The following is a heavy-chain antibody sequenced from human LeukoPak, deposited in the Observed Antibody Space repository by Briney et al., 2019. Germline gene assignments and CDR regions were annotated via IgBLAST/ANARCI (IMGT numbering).Heavy chain of an antibody. CDR2: ISAYNGNT. CDR1: GYTFTSYG. J-gene: IGHJ6*02. D-gene: IGHD2-2*01. CDR3: AENLNVIVPGAIFFGLYYYGYGG. V-gene: IGHV1-18*01. Sequence: ASVKVSCKASGYTFTSYGISWVRQAPGQGLEWMGWISAYNGNTNYAQKLQGRVTMTTDTSTSTAYMELRSLRSDDTAVYYYAENLNVIVPGAIFFGLYYYGYGGWGQGTPVTVSS.